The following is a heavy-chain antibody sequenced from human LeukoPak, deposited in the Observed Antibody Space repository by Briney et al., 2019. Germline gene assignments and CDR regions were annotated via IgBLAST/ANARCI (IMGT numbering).Heavy chain of an antibody. V-gene: IGHV1-3*01. CDR3: ARDPDYGDYYFDY. D-gene: IGHD4-17*01. Sequence: ASVKVSCKASGYTFTSYAMHWVRQAPGQRLEWMGWINAGTGNTKYSQKFQGRVTITRDTSASTAYMELSSLRSEDTAVYYCARDPDYGDYYFDYWGQGTLVTVSS. CDR2: INAGTGNT. CDR1: GYTFTSYA. J-gene: IGHJ4*02.